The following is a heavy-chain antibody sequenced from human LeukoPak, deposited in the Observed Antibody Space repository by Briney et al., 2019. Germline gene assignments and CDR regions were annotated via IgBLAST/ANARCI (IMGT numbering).Heavy chain of an antibody. Sequence: SVKVSCKASGGTFSSYAISWVRQAPGQGLEWMGGIIPIFGTANYAQKFQGRVTITADESTSTAYMELSSLRSEDAAVYYCARNGIGEYSSSPWVWNYYYYYGMDVWGQGTTVTVSS. J-gene: IGHJ6*02. CDR1: GGTFSSYA. D-gene: IGHD6-6*01. CDR3: ARNGIGEYSSSPWVWNYYYYYGMDV. CDR2: IIPIFGTA. V-gene: IGHV1-69*13.